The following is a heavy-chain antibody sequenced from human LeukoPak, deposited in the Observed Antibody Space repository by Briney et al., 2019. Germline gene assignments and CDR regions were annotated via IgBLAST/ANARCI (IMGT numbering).Heavy chain of an antibody. D-gene: IGHD3-16*02. Sequence: SETLSLTCAVYGGPFSGYYWSWIRQPPGKGLEWIGEINHSGSTNYNPSLKSRVTISVDTSKNQFSLKLSSVTAADTAVYYCASTIMITFGGVIPPGSWGQGTLVTVSS. CDR2: INHSGST. V-gene: IGHV4-34*01. CDR3: ASTIMITFGGVIPPGS. CDR1: GGPFSGYY. J-gene: IGHJ5*02.